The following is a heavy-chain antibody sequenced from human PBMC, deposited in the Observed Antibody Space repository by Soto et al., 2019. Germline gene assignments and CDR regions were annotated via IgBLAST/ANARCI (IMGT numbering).Heavy chain of an antibody. D-gene: IGHD3-22*01. V-gene: IGHV1-69*13. Sequence: SVKVSCKXSGGTFSSYAISWVRQAPGQGLEWMGGIIPIFGTANYAQKFQGRVTITADESTSTAYMELSSLRSEDTAVYYCARVLGHYYDPGWFDPWGQGTLVTVSS. CDR2: IIPIFGTA. CDR1: GGTFSSYA. CDR3: ARVLGHYYDPGWFDP. J-gene: IGHJ5*02.